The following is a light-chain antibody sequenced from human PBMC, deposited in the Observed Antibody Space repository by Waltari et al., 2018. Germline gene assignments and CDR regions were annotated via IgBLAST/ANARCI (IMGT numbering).Light chain of an antibody. CDR2: KDR. Sequence: SYALTQPPSVSVSPGQTARITCSGDALPRVYTYWYQQRPGQAPALIIFKDRERLSGIPARCSAATSGTRSTLTISAVRAEDEAAYYCQSADSTNTYVVFGGGTKLTVL. CDR1: ALPRVY. J-gene: IGLJ2*01. CDR3: QSADSTNTYVV. V-gene: IGLV3-25*03.